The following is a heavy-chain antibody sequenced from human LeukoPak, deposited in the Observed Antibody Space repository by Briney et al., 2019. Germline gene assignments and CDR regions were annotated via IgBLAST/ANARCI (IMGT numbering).Heavy chain of an antibody. D-gene: IGHD3-22*01. CDR2: INHSGST. CDR1: GGSFNGYY. V-gene: IGHV4-34*01. CDR3: ARASFSGYCDP. J-gene: IGHJ5*02. Sequence: SETLSLTCAVYGGSFNGYYWSWIRQPPGKGLEWIGEINHSGSTYYNPSLKSRVIISVDTSKKQFSLKVRSVTAADTAVYYCARASFSGYCDPWGQGTLVTVSS.